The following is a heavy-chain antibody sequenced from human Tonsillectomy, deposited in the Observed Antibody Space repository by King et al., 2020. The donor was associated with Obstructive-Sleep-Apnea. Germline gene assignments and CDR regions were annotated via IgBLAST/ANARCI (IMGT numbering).Heavy chain of an antibody. D-gene: IGHD5-12*01. J-gene: IGHJ4*02. Sequence: VQLQESGPGLVKPSETLSLTCTVSGTSISDYYWSWIRQPPGKGLEWIGYMYYSGNTNFNPSLKSRVTISADTSKIQFYLRLSSVTAADTAVYYCARHRGVEDYGGYGDYFDYWGPGTLVTVSS. CDR2: MYYSGNT. CDR3: ARHRGVEDYGGYGDYFDY. V-gene: IGHV4-59*08. CDR1: GTSISDYY.